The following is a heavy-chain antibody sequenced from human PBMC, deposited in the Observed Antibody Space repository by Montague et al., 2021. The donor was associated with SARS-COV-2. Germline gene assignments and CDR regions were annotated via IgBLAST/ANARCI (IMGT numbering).Heavy chain of an antibody. CDR3: ARDYSHCSGGSCVFDY. D-gene: IGHD2-15*01. Sequence: SETLSLTCTVSGGSISNYYWSWIRQPAGKGLEWIGRIYSSGSTNXNPSFKSRISMSVDTSKNQFSLKLSSVTAADTAIYYCARDYSHCSGGSCVFDYWGQGTLVTVSS. V-gene: IGHV4-4*07. CDR1: GGSISNYY. J-gene: IGHJ4*02. CDR2: IYSSGST.